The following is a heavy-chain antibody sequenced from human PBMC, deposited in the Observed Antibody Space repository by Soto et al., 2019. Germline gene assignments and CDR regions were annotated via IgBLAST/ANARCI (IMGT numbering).Heavy chain of an antibody. CDR2: IVIGSGNT. CDR1: GFTFTSST. D-gene: IGHD6-19*01. Sequence: GASVKVSCKASGFTFTSSTVQWVRQARGQRLEWIGWIVIGSGNTNYAQKFQERVTITRDMSTSTAFMELSSLRSEDTAVYFCAAETSVAGTSHGGRGPPVTVSS. J-gene: IGHJ4*02. V-gene: IGHV1-58*01. CDR3: AAETSVAGTSH.